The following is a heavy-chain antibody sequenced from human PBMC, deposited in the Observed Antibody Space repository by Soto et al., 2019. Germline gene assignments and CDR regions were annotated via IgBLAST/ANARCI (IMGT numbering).Heavy chain of an antibody. Sequence: PSETLSLTCTVSGGSISSGDYYWSWIRQPPGKGLEWIGYIYYSGSTYYNPSLKSRVTISVDTSKNQFSLKLSSVTAADTAVYYCASSRPDIVVVEDYWGQGTLVTVSS. J-gene: IGHJ4*02. CDR3: ASSRPDIVVVEDY. CDR2: IYYSGST. D-gene: IGHD2-15*01. V-gene: IGHV4-30-4*01. CDR1: GGSISSGDYY.